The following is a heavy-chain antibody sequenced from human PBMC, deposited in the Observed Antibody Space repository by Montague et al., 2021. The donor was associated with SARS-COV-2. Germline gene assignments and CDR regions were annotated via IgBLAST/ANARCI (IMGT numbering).Heavy chain of an antibody. CDR3: AKQSGAGVVVYWCFDL. CDR2: IFGSGAGT. Sequence: SLRLSCAASGFAFNNFAMTWVRQPPGKGLEWVSSIFGSGAGTYYADSVKGRFTISRDNSRNTLYLQMNSLRAEDTAKYYCAKQSGAGVVVYWCFDLWGRGTVVSVSS. J-gene: IGHJ2*01. CDR1: GFAFNNFA. D-gene: IGHD3-10*01. V-gene: IGHV3-23*01.